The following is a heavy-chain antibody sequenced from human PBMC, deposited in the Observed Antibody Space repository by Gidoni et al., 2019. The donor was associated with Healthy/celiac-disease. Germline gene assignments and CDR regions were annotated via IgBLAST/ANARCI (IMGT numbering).Heavy chain of an antibody. V-gene: IGHV3-23*01. CDR3: AKTLSSYWYFDL. J-gene: IGHJ2*01. CDR2: ISGSGGST. Sequence: EVQLLESGGGLVQPGGSLRLSCAASGFTFSSYAMSWVRQAPGKGLEWVSAISGSGGSTYYADSVKGRFTISRDNSKTTLYLQMNSLRAEDTAVYYCAKTLSSYWYFDLWGRGTLVTVSS. D-gene: IGHD2-2*01. CDR1: GFTFSSYA.